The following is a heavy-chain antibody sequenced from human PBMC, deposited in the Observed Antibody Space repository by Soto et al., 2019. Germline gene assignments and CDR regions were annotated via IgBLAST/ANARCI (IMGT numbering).Heavy chain of an antibody. V-gene: IGHV5-51*01. CDR2: IYPGDSDT. CDR3: ARPSSGYVQH. D-gene: IGHD3-22*01. CDR1: GNRFTSYW. Sequence: GGSLKISCKGSGNRFTSYWIVWVRQMPGKGLEWMGIIYPGDSDTRYSPSFQGQVTISADKSISTAYLQWSSLKVSYTAMYYCARPSSGYVQHWGKGTLVTGSS. J-gene: IGHJ1*01.